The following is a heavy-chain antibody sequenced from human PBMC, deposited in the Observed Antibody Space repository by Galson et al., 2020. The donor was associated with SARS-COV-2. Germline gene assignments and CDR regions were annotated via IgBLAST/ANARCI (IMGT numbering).Heavy chain of an antibody. J-gene: IGHJ4*02. CDR2: IAYDGSTK. CDR3: AREDIVASIGIDY. D-gene: IGHD5-12*01. Sequence: GESLKISCAVSGFTFSSNPMHWVRQAPGKGLEWVAVIAYDGSTKYYADSVKGRFTISRDNSENTLFLQMNSLREEDTAVYYCAREDIVASIGIDYWGQGTPVTVSS. V-gene: IGHV3-30-3*01. CDR1: GFTFSSNP.